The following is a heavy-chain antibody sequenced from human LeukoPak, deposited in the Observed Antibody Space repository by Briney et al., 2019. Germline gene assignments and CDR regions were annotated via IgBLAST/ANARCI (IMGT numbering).Heavy chain of an antibody. V-gene: IGHV3-23*01. CDR3: AKDRMVRGASYYFDY. Sequence: GGSLRLSCAASGFTFSSYAMSWVRQAPGKGLEWVSAISGSGGSTYYADSVKGRFTISRGNSKNTLYLQMNSLRAEDTAVYYCAKDRMVRGASYYFDYWGQGTLVTVSS. CDR2: ISGSGGST. CDR1: GFTFSSYA. J-gene: IGHJ4*02. D-gene: IGHD3-10*01.